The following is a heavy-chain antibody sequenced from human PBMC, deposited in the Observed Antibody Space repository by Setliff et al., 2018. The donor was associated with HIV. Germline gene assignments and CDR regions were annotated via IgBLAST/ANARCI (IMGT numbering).Heavy chain of an antibody. D-gene: IGHD6-19*01. CDR1: GFTLEKYW. CDR2: FGYSGSDT. CDR3: AKPLPTANGWHRVFDF. V-gene: IGHV3-23*01. Sequence: GGSLRLSCAASGFTLEKYWMHWVRQAPGKGLVWVSTFGYSGSDTYYADSVKGRFTISRDNSKGILYLQMNSLRVEDTAMYYCAKPLPTANGWHRVFDFWGQGTSVTVSS. J-gene: IGHJ4*02.